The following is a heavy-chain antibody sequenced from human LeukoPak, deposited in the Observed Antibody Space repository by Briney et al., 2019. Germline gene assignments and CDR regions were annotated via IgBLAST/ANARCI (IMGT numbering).Heavy chain of an antibody. CDR2: IRYDGSNK. Sequence: PGGSLRLSCAASGFTFSSYGMHWVRQAPGKGLEWVAFIRYDGSNKYYADSLKGRFTISRDNSKNTLYLEMNSLRAEDTAVYYCAKGGYYYDSSGPSAGIWGQGTMVTVSS. V-gene: IGHV3-30*02. D-gene: IGHD3-22*01. CDR3: AKGGYYYDSSGPSAGI. CDR1: GFTFSSYG. J-gene: IGHJ3*02.